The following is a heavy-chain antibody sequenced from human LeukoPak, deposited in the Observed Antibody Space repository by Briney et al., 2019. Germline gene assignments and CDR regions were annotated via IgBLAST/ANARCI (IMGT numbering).Heavy chain of an antibody. CDR1: RFTFSRSE. CDR2: IDSGGSAK. Sequence: GSLRLSCAASRFTFSRSEMNWVRQAPGKGLEWVAYIDSGGSAKYYADSVKGRFTISRDNSKNPLFLQMNSLRADDTAVYYCARDTLIAAPKTGTVTRIVWFDTWGQGTLVTVSS. D-gene: IGHD6-13*01. CDR3: ARDTLIAAPKTGTVTRIVWFDT. J-gene: IGHJ5*02. V-gene: IGHV3-48*03.